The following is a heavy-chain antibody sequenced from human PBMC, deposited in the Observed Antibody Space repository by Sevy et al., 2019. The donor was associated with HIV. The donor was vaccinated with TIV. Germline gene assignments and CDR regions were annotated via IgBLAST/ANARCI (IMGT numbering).Heavy chain of an antibody. Sequence: ASVKVSCKASGYTFTSYGISWVRQAPGQGLEWMGWISAYNGNTNYAQKLQGRVTMTTDTSTSTAYMELRSLRSDDTVVYYCASSVVVVAEGAFDIWGQGTMVTVSS. D-gene: IGHD2-15*01. CDR2: ISAYNGNT. V-gene: IGHV1-18*01. J-gene: IGHJ3*02. CDR3: ASSVVVVAEGAFDI. CDR1: GYTFTSYG.